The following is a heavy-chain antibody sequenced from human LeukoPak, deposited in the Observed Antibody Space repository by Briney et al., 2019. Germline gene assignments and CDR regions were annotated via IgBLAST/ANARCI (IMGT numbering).Heavy chain of an antibody. J-gene: IGHJ3*02. CDR2: FIPIFGSP. CDR1: VPTFTSYA. V-gene: IGHV1-69*05. D-gene: IGHD3-22*01. Sequence: ASVKVSCKASVPTFTSYAINWVRQAPGQGLEWMGGFIPIFGSPTYAQNFQGTVTFTTDESTYTAYMELSNLKSDDTAVYYCAGFFYDSSGDAFDIWGQGTMVTVSS. CDR3: AGFFYDSSGDAFDI.